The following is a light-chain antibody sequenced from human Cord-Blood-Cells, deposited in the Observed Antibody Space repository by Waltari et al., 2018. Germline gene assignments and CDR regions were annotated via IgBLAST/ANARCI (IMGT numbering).Light chain of an antibody. CDR1: ALPKQS. V-gene: IGLV3-25*03. CDR2: KYR. CDR3: QSADSSGTYWV. J-gene: IGLJ3*02. Sequence: SYELTQPPSVSVSPGQTARITCPRDALPKQSAYWYQQKPGQAPVRVIYKYRERTSGIPERFSGSSSGTTVTLTISGVQAEDEADYYCQSADSSGTYWVFGGGTKLTVL.